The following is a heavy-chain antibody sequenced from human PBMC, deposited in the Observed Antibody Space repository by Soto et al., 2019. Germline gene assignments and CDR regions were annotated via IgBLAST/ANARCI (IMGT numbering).Heavy chain of an antibody. D-gene: IGHD2-15*01. CDR1: GGSLSSGVYY. Sequence: SETLSLTCTVSGGSLSSGVYYWSWIRQPPGRVLEWIGYIYYSGRTYFNPSLKIRLTISVDSSKSQFSLRLTAVTAAATPVYYIAGGPPLPVRSGGQGFYFYGSEVWGQGATVAVSS. V-gene: IGHV4-30-4*08. J-gene: IGHJ6*02. CDR2: IYYSGRT. CDR3: AGGPPLPVRSGGQGFYFYGSEV.